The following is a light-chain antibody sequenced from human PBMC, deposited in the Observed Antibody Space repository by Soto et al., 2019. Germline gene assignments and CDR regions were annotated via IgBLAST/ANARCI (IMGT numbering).Light chain of an antibody. CDR3: NSYTSSSTLV. V-gene: IGLV2-14*01. Sequence: QSVLTQPDSVSGSPGQSITISCTGTSSDVGGYNYVSWYQHHPGKAPKLMIYEVSDRPSGVSNRFSGSKSGNTASLTISGLQAEDEADYYCNSYTSSSTLVFGGGTKLTVL. CDR1: SSDVGGYNY. CDR2: EVS. J-gene: IGLJ2*01.